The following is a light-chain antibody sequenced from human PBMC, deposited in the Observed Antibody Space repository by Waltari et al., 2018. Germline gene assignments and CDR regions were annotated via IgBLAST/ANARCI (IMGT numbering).Light chain of an antibody. Sequence: ILLTQSPATLSVSPGERATLSCRASQNIDTRLAWYQHKPGQAPRLLIYGASTRAADIPARFSGSGFGTDFSLTINSLQSEDFAVYYCQQYLQWPPAITFGLGTRLDFK. CDR2: GAS. J-gene: IGKJ5*01. CDR1: QNIDTR. CDR3: QQYLQWPPAIT. V-gene: IGKV3-15*01.